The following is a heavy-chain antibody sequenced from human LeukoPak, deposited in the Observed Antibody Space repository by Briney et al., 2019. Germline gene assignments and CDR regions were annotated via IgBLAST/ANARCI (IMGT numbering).Heavy chain of an antibody. V-gene: IGHV3-48*03. CDR2: ISSSGSTI. CDR1: GFTISSNY. CDR3: ARTSGSYPFYYYYYMDV. J-gene: IGHJ6*03. D-gene: IGHD1-26*01. Sequence: GGSLRLSCAASGFTISSNYMNWVRQAPGKGLEWVSYISSSGSTIYYADSVKGRFTISRDNAKNSLYLQMNSLRAEDTAVYYCARTSGSYPFYYYYYMDVWGKGTTVTISS.